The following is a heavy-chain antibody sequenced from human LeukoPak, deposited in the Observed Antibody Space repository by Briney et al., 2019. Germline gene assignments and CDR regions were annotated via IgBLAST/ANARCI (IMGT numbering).Heavy chain of an antibody. CDR2: IYYSGST. CDR3: ARHYSYSSGWFDY. V-gene: IGHV4-59*01. Sequence: SETLSLTCTVSGDSISGYYWSWIRQPPGKGLEWIGYIYYSGSTNYNPSLKSRVTISVDTSRNQFSLKLSSVTAADTAVYYCARHYSYSSGWFDYWGQGTLVTVSS. J-gene: IGHJ5*01. CDR1: GDSISGYY. D-gene: IGHD6-19*01.